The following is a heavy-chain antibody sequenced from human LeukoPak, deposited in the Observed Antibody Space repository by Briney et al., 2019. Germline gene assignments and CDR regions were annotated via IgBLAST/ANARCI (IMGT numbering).Heavy chain of an antibody. CDR3: ARELGFGASYRFDH. CDR2: ISTSSGNT. V-gene: IGHV1-18*01. Sequence: ASVKVSCKASGYTFTNFGVSWVRQSPGQGLEWMGWISTSSGNTDYAAKFQARVTMTTDTSSTTAYMEFRSLRSDEAAEYYWARELGFGASYRFDHWGQGTLVTVSS. J-gene: IGHJ5*02. D-gene: IGHD1-26*01. CDR1: GYTFTNFG.